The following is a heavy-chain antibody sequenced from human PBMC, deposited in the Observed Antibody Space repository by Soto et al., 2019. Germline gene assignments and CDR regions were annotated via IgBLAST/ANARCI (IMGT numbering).Heavy chain of an antibody. V-gene: IGHV1-18*01. CDR2: ISAYNGNT. CDR1: GYTFTSYC. Sequence: ASVKVSCKASGYTFTSYCISWVRQAPGQGLEWMGWISAYNGNTNYAQKLQGRVTMTTDTSTSTAYMELRSLRSDDTAVYYCARVSGGSSYYYYYGMDVWGQGTTVTVSS. J-gene: IGHJ6*02. D-gene: IGHD2-15*01. CDR3: ARVSGGSSYYYYYGMDV.